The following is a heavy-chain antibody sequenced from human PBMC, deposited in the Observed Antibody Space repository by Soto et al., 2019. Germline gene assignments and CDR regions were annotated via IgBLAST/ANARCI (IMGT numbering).Heavy chain of an antibody. CDR3: AAAPRY. Sequence: QVQLQESGPGLVKPSETLSLTCTVSGGSISSYYWSWIRQPPGKGLEWIGYIYDSGSTNYNPSLKSRVTISVDTSKNQFSLRLTSVIAADTAVYYCAAAPRYWGQGTLVTVSS. J-gene: IGHJ4*02. V-gene: IGHV4-59*01. CDR2: IYDSGST. CDR1: GGSISSYY. D-gene: IGHD2-15*01.